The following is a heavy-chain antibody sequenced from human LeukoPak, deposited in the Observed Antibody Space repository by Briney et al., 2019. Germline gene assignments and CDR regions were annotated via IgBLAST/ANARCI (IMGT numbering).Heavy chain of an antibody. CDR2: ISSSSSYI. CDR1: GLTFSIYG. Sequence: PGGSLRLSCAASGLTFSIYGMHWVRQAPGKGLEWVSSISSSSSYIYYADSVKGRFTISRDNAKNSLYLQMNSLRAEDTAVYYCASYYDFWSGYYNPQYYFDYWGQGTLVTVSS. D-gene: IGHD3-3*01. V-gene: IGHV3-21*01. J-gene: IGHJ4*02. CDR3: ASYYDFWSGYYNPQYYFDY.